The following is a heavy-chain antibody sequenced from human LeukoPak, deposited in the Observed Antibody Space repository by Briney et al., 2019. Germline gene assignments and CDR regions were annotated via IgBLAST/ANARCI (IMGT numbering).Heavy chain of an antibody. Sequence: GGSLRLSCAASGFTVSSNYMSWVRQAPGKGLEWVSVIYSGGSTYYADSVKGRFTISRDNSKNTLYLQMNGLRAEDTAVFYCARDPPYYYDSSGYRNWFDPWGQGTLVTVSS. CDR1: GFTVSSNY. CDR3: ARDPPYYYDSSGYRNWFDP. D-gene: IGHD3-22*01. CDR2: IYSGGST. J-gene: IGHJ5*02. V-gene: IGHV3-66*01.